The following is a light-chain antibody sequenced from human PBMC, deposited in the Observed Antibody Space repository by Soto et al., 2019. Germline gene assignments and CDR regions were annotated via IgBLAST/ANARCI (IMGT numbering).Light chain of an antibody. Sequence: EIVMTQSPATLSVSPGERATLSCRASQSLYNNLAWYQQIPGQAPRLLIYHASTRATGISARFSGSGSGTEFTLTISSLQSEDFAVYYCQQYNNWPLTFGGGTKVEIK. CDR2: HAS. CDR3: QQYNNWPLT. V-gene: IGKV3-15*01. J-gene: IGKJ4*01. CDR1: QSLYNN.